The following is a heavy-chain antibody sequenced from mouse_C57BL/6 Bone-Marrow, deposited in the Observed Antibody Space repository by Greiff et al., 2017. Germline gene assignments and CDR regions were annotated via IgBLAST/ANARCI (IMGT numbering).Heavy chain of an antibody. Sequence: DVMLVESGGGLVQPGASLKLSCESNEYEFPSHDMSWVRQTPEKRLELVAAINRDGGSTYYPDTMERRFIISRDNTTKALYLQMSRLTSEDTALYYCARHGDNSSSSYWYFDVWGTGTTVTVSS. CDR1: EYEFPSHD. CDR2: INRDGGST. J-gene: IGHJ1*03. V-gene: IGHV5-2*01. CDR3: ARHGDNSSSSYWYFDV. D-gene: IGHD1-1*01.